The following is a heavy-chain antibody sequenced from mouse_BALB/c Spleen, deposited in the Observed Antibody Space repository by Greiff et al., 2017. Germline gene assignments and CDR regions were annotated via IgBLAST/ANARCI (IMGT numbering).Heavy chain of an antibody. Sequence: EVKVVESGGGLVQPGGSLRLSCAPSGFTFSDFYMEWVRQPPGKRLEWIAASRNKANDYTTEYSASVKGRFIVSRDTSQSILYLQMNALRAEDTAIYYCARANWDGYYFDYWGQGTTLTVSS. CDR2: SRNKANDYTT. CDR1: GFTFSDFY. V-gene: IGHV7-1*02. D-gene: IGHD4-1*01. J-gene: IGHJ2*01. CDR3: ARANWDGYYFDY.